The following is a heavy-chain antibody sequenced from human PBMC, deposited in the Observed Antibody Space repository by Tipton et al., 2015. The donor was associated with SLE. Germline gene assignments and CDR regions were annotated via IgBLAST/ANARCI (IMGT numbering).Heavy chain of an antibody. V-gene: IGHV4-59*01. D-gene: IGHD3-10*01. Sequence: LRLSCTVSGGSISSYYWSWIRQPPGKGLEWIGYIYYSGSTNYNPSLKSRVTISVDTSKNQFSLKLSSVTAADTAVYYCAREVPGGWFGELPNWFDPWVQGTLVTVSS. J-gene: IGHJ5*02. CDR3: AREVPGGWFGELPNWFDP. CDR2: IYYSGST. CDR1: GGSISSYY.